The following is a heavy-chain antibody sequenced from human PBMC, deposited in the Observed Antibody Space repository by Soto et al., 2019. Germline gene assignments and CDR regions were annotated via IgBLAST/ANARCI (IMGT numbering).Heavy chain of an antibody. J-gene: IGHJ4*02. Sequence: EVQLLESGGGLVQPGGPLRLSCAASGFTFSNYAMNWVRQAPGKGLEWVSAISNSFSDGNTHYADSVKGRFTISRDNDKNTVFLEMNSLRAEDTAVYYCAKVFSPEGGNYFDYWGQGTLVTVSS. CDR1: GFTFSNYA. CDR2: ISNSFSDGNT. V-gene: IGHV3-23*01. CDR3: AKVFSPEGGNYFDY.